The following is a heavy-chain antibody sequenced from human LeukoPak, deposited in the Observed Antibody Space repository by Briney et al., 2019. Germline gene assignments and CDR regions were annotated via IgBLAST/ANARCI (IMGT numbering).Heavy chain of an antibody. Sequence: GGSLRLSCAASGFTFSSYTMQWVRQAPGKGLEWVSSISSSSSYIYYADSVKGRFTISRDNAKNSLYLQMNSLRAEDTAVYYCARGPAYSSSWHFDYWGQGTLVTVSS. CDR3: ARGPAYSSSWHFDY. V-gene: IGHV3-21*01. D-gene: IGHD6-13*01. J-gene: IGHJ4*02. CDR1: GFTFSSYT. CDR2: ISSSSSYI.